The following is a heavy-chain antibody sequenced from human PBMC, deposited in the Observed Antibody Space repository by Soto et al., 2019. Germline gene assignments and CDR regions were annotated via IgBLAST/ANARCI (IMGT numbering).Heavy chain of an antibody. Sequence: SVKVSCKASGGTFSSYAISWVRQAPGQGLEWMGGIIPIFGTANYAQKFQGRVTITADKSTSTAYMELSSLRSEDTAVYYCARDSQLNYYDSSGSVYYYYGMDVWGQGTAVTVSS. V-gene: IGHV1-69*06. CDR3: ARDSQLNYYDSSGSVYYYYGMDV. J-gene: IGHJ6*02. CDR1: GGTFSSYA. CDR2: IIPIFGTA. D-gene: IGHD3-22*01.